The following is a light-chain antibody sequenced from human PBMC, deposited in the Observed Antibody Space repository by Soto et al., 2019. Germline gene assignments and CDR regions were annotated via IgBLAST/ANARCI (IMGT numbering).Light chain of an antibody. CDR2: EVT. CDR3: CSYAAGTTYV. Sequence: QSVLTQPASVSGSPGQSITISCTGTSSDVGSYNLVSWYQQHPGKAPKLMIFEVTKRPSGVSNRFSGSKSGNTASLTISGLQAEDEADYYCCSYAAGTTYVFGTGTKVTVL. V-gene: IGLV2-23*02. J-gene: IGLJ1*01. CDR1: SSDVGSYNL.